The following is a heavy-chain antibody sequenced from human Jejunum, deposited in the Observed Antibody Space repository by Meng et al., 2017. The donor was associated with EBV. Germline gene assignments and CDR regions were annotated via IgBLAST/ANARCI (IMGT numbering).Heavy chain of an antibody. J-gene: IGHJ4*02. Sequence: QGHLQGLGPGLVKPPETLSLTCAVAGGSVSSGGYYWSWIRQPPGKGLEWIGYISNSERTNYKSSLKSRLTISADTSKNQFSLRLSSVTAADTAVYYCARDQNGSYFAYWGQGTLVTVSS. D-gene: IGHD1-26*01. CDR2: ISNSERT. CDR1: GGSVSSGGYY. CDR3: ARDQNGSYFAY. V-gene: IGHV4-61*08.